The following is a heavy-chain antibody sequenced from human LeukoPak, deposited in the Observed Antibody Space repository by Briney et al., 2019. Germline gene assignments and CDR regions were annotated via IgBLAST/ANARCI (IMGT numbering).Heavy chain of an antibody. V-gene: IGHV3-21*01. Sequence: KTGGSLRLSCAASGFKFSSYSMKWVRQAPGKGLEWVSFISSSSSYIYNADSVKGRFTISRDNAKNSLYLQMSSLRAEDTAVYYCARVAAGAHLDYWGQGALVTVSS. D-gene: IGHD1-26*01. CDR2: ISSSSSYI. CDR1: GFKFSSYS. CDR3: ARVAAGAHLDY. J-gene: IGHJ4*02.